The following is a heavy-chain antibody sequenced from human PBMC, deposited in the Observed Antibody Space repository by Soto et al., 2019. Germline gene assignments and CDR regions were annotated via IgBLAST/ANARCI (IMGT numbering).Heavy chain of an antibody. V-gene: IGHV4-30-2*01. CDR2: IYHSGST. CDR1: GGSISSGDYY. CDR3: ARVTQGWFDP. Sequence: TLSLTCTVSGGSISSGDYYWSWIRQPPGKGLEWIGYIYHSGSTYYNPSLKSRVTISVDRSKNQFSLKLSSVTAADTAVYYCARVTQGWFDPWGQGTLVTVSS. D-gene: IGHD2-21*02. J-gene: IGHJ5*02.